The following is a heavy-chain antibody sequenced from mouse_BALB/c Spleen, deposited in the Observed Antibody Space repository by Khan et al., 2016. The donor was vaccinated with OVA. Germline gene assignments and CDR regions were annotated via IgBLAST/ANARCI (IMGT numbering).Heavy chain of an antibody. CDR1: GFTFSSYS. D-gene: IGHD4-1*01. CDR3: ASHLTGSFAY. CDR2: ISSGGDYT. Sequence: EVQLQESGGDLVEPGGSLKLSCAASGFTFSSYSMSWVRQTPDKRLEWVATISSGGDYTYYPDIVKGRFTISRDNAKNTLYLQMSSLKSEDTAMYYCASHLTGSFAYWGQGTLVAVSA. V-gene: IGHV5-6*01. J-gene: IGHJ3*01.